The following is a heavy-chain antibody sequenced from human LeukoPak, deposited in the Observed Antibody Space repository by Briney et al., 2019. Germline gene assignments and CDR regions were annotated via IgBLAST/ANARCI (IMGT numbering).Heavy chain of an antibody. J-gene: IGHJ4*02. CDR3: ASCTYYYGSGSYYNDGLPDC. CDR2: INHSGST. D-gene: IGHD3-10*01. V-gene: IGHV4-34*01. Sequence: SETLSLTCAVYGGSFSGYYWSWIRQPPGKGLEWIGEINHSGSTNYNPSLKSRVTISVDTSKNQFSLKLSSVTAADTAVYYCASCTYYYGSGSYYNDGLPDCWGQGTLVTVSS. CDR1: GGSFSGYY.